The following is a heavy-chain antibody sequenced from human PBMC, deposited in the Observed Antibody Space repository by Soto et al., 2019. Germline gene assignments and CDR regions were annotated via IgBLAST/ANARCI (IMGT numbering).Heavy chain of an antibody. Sequence: ASVKVSCKASGYTFTSYAMHWVRQAPGQRLEWMGWINAGNGNTKYSQKFQGRVTITRDTSASTAYMELSSLRSEDTAVYYCASELAAAGRPRYYYYGMDVWGQGTTVTVSS. J-gene: IGHJ6*02. CDR1: GYTFTSYA. CDR3: ASELAAAGRPRYYYYGMDV. CDR2: INAGNGNT. D-gene: IGHD6-25*01. V-gene: IGHV1-3*01.